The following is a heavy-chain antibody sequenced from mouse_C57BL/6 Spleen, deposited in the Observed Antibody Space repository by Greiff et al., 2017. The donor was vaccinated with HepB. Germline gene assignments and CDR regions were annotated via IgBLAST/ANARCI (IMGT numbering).Heavy chain of an antibody. CDR3: ARVGTRAWFAY. V-gene: IGHV5-4*03. Sequence: EVKLVESGGGLVKPGGSLKLSCAASGFTFSSYAMSWVRQTPEKRLEWVATISDGGSYTYYPDNVKGRFTISRDNAKNNLYLQMSHLKSEDTAMYYCARVGTRAWFAYWGQRTLVTVSA. CDR2: ISDGGSYT. D-gene: IGHD3-3*01. J-gene: IGHJ3*01. CDR1: GFTFSSYA.